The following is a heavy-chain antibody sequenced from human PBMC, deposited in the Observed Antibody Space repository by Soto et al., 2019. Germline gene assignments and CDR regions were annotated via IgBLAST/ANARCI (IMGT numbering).Heavy chain of an antibody. CDR1: GFSFSGFA. CDR3: AKTPGSSMIRGGLES. Sequence: QVQLVESGGGVVQPGRSLRLSCAASGFSFSGFAMHWVRQAPGKGLEWVAVTSDDGSNKYYADSVKGRFTISRDDSKNTLYLRMNSLRAEDTAVYYCAKTPGSSMIRGGLESWGQGTLVTVSS. V-gene: IGHV3-30*18. CDR2: TSDDGSNK. J-gene: IGHJ5*02. D-gene: IGHD3-10*01.